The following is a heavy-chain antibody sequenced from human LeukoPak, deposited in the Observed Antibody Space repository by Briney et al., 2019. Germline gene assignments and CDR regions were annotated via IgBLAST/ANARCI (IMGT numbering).Heavy chain of an antibody. Sequence: GGSLRLSCAASGFRFSSYAMHWVRQSPAKGLEWVAFIRYDGSNEYYANSMQGRFTISRDNSKNTLFLQMNSLRAEDTAVYYCATIAAAGLDDFDIWGRGTVVTVSS. CDR3: ATIAAAGLDDFDI. V-gene: IGHV3-30*02. CDR1: GFRFSSYA. J-gene: IGHJ3*02. CDR2: IRYDGSNE. D-gene: IGHD6-13*01.